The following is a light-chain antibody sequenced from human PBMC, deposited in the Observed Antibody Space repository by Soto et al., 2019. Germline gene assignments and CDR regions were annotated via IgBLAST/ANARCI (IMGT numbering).Light chain of an antibody. CDR3: QQYSNWPPIT. J-gene: IGKJ5*01. V-gene: IGKV3-15*01. CDR2: DTS. Sequence: EIVMTQSPATLSVSPGERATLSCRASQSVSSNLAWFQQKPGQAPRLLIYDTSTRATGIPARFSGCGSGTEFTLTISSLQSEDFAVYYCQQYSNWPPITFGQGTRLEIK. CDR1: QSVSSN.